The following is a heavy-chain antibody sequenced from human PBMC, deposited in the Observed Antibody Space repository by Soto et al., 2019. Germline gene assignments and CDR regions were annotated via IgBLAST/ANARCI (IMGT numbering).Heavy chain of an antibody. D-gene: IGHD3-16*02. CDR2: IYYSGST. CDR3: AGVVLVIVLLPAVRVLQNSYYYVLKV. J-gene: IGHJ6*04. Sequence: SETLSLTCTVSGGSISSGDYYWSWIRQPPGKGLEWIGYIYYSGSTYYNPSLKSRVTISVDTSKNQFSLKLGSGIAAVTALFYLAGVVLVIVLLPAVRVLQNSYYYVLKVWGNGITFTFS. V-gene: IGHV4-30-4*02. CDR1: GGSISSGDYY.